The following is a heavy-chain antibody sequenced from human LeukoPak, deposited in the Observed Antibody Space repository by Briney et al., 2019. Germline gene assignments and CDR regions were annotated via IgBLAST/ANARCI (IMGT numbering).Heavy chain of an antibody. CDR2: ISGSGGTT. J-gene: IGHJ4*02. CDR3: AKASASGSYAPYY. Sequence: GSLRLSCATSGFTFSSYAMSWVRQAPGKGLEWVSAISGSGGTTYYADSVKGRFTISRDNSKNTLFLQMNSLRAEDTAVYYCAKASASGSYAPYYWGQGTLVTVSS. V-gene: IGHV3-23*01. D-gene: IGHD3-10*01. CDR1: GFTFSSYA.